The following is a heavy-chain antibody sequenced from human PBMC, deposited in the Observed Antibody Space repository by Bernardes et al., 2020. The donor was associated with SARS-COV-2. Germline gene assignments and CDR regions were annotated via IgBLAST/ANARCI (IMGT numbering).Heavy chain of an antibody. D-gene: IGHD1-26*01. CDR1: GFTFSDYI. V-gene: IGHV3-30*18. CDR2: VSYDGSVK. CDR3: AKHTSLDSDYYYHGMDV. Sequence: GGSLRLSCAASGFTFSDYIMHWVRQAPGKGLEWVASVSYDGSVKNYVGSVKGRFTISKDNSKNTLYLQMNSLRAEDTAVYYCAKHTSLDSDYYYHGMDVWGLGTTVTVSS. J-gene: IGHJ6*02.